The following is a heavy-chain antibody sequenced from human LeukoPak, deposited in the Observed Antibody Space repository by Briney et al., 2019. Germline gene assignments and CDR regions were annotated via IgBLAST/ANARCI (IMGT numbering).Heavy chain of an antibody. CDR1: GGSISSSSFS. J-gene: IGHJ4*02. V-gene: IGHV4-39*01. CDR2: IHYSGSS. Sequence: SETLSLTCTVSGGSISSSSFSWVWIRQPPGKGLQWIGNIHYSGSSYYNPSLKSRVTISVDTSRNIFSLKMHSVTAAGTAVYYCAAMSSRFEYYFDYWGQGTLVPVSS. D-gene: IGHD5/OR15-5a*01. CDR3: AAMSSRFEYYFDY.